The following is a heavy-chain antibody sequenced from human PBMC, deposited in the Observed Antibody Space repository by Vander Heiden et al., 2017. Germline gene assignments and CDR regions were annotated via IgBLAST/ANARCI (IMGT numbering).Heavy chain of an antibody. CDR1: RYPFSRYS. CDR2: ISSSSSYI. CDR3: ARDDYDTLMGYYFDY. V-gene: IGHV3-21*01. J-gene: IGHJ4*02. Sequence: EAQLVVSGGGLVRHGGCLRLCCAAARYPFSRYSMNWVRQARGKGLEWVSSISSSSSYIYYSYSVKGRFTISRDNSKNSLYLQMNRLRAEDTAVYYCARDDYDTLMGYYFDYWGQGTLVTVSS. D-gene: IGHD3-22*01.